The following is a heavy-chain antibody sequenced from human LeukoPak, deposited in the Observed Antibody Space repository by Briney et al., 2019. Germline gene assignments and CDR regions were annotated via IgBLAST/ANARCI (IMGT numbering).Heavy chain of an antibody. V-gene: IGHV3-53*01. CDR2: IYSGGNT. Sequence: PGGSLRLSCAASGFTVSNNYMNWVRQAPGKGLEWVSVIYSGGNTYYADSVKGRCTISRDNSKNTLYLQMNTLGAEDTAVYYCAKDPLSGFYYYGMDVWGQGTTVTVSS. D-gene: IGHD2/OR15-2a*01. CDR1: GFTVSNNY. J-gene: IGHJ6*02. CDR3: AKDPLSGFYYYGMDV.